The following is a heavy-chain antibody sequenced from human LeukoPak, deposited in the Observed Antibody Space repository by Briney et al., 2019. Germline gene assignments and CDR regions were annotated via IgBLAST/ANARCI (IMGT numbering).Heavy chain of an antibody. D-gene: IGHD2-2*02. Sequence: GGSLRLSCAASGFTFDDYGMSWVRHAPGKGLEWVSDINRNGGSTGYADSVKGRLTISRDTATNSLYLQMNSLRAEDTALYYCARDLPPYCSSTSCYSLYGYWGQGTLVTVSS. J-gene: IGHJ4*02. CDR1: GFTFDDYG. CDR2: INRNGGST. V-gene: IGHV3-20*04. CDR3: ARDLPPYCSSTSCYSLYGY.